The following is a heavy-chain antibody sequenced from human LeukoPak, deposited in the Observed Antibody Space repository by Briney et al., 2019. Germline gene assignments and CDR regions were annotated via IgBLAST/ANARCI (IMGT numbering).Heavy chain of an antibody. Sequence: ASVKVSCKASGYTFSNYGISWVRQAPGQGLEWMGWISAYNGNTNYAQKLQGRVTMTTDTSTSTAYMELRSLRSDDTAVYYCAHAVGYCSSTSCYYYYYYMDVWGKGTTVTVSS. CDR3: AHAVGYCSSTSCYYYYYYMDV. J-gene: IGHJ6*03. D-gene: IGHD2-2*01. CDR1: GYTFSNYG. V-gene: IGHV1-18*01. CDR2: ISAYNGNT.